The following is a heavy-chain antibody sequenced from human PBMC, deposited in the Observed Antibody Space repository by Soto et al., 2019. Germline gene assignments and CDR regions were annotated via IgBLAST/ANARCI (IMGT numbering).Heavy chain of an antibody. Sequence: TLSLTCTVSGGSISSGGYYWSWIRQHPGKGLEWIGYIYYSGSTYYNPSLKSRVTISVDTSKNQFSLKLSSVTAADPAVYYCARVVRGGSDGMDVWGKGTTVTVSS. J-gene: IGHJ6*04. CDR2: IYYSGST. CDR1: GGSISSGGYY. D-gene: IGHD3-10*01. V-gene: IGHV4-31*03. CDR3: ARVVRGGSDGMDV.